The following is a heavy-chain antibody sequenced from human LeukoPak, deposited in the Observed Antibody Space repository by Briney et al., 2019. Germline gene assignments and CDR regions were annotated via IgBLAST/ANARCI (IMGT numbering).Heavy chain of an antibody. CDR2: IGKKTNSYTT. Sequence: GGSLRLSCPASGFTFSNHYMDWVRQPAGKGLEWVGCIGKKTNSYTTQYAASVKGRFTISRDDSKNSVYLQMNSLKTEDTAVFYCARTDAGIVPGDYWGQGTLVTVSS. J-gene: IGHJ4*02. D-gene: IGHD2-15*01. V-gene: IGHV3-72*01. CDR1: GFTFSNHY. CDR3: ARTDAGIVPGDY.